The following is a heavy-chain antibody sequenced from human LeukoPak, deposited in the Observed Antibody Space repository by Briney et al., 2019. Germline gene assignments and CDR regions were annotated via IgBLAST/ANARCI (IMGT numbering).Heavy chain of an antibody. CDR1: GFTFTDYG. J-gene: IGHJ4*02. V-gene: IGHV3-30*02. Sequence: PGGSLRLSCAASGFTFTDYGIHWVRQAPGKGLEWVAFIRYDGTIKYYADSVKGRSTISRDNSRNTLYLQMNSLRTEDAAVYYCAKEGTASKPSDLDYWGQGTLVTVSS. CDR3: AKEGTASKPSDLDY. D-gene: IGHD1-1*01. CDR2: IRYDGTIK.